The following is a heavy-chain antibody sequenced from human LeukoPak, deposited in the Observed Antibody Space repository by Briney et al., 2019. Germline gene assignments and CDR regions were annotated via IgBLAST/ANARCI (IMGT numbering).Heavy chain of an antibody. Sequence: SETLSLTCAVYGGSFSGYYWSWIRQPPGKGLEWIGEINHSGSTNYNPSRKSRVTISVDTSKNQFSLKLSSVTAADTAVYYCARGSSSWYVAYYYYYMDVWGKGTTVTVSS. CDR1: GGSFSGYY. J-gene: IGHJ6*03. V-gene: IGHV4-34*01. D-gene: IGHD6-13*01. CDR3: ARGSSSWYVAYYYYYMDV. CDR2: INHSGST.